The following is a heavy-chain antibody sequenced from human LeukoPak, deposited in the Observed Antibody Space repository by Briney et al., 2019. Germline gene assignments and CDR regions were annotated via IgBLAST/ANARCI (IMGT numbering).Heavy chain of an antibody. V-gene: IGHV3-66*01. CDR2: IYSGGST. J-gene: IGHJ4*02. CDR3: AKCLVRGVIDY. Sequence: AGGSLRLSCAASGFTVSSNYMSWVRQAPGKGLEWVSVIYSGGSTYYADSVKGRFTISRDNSKNTLYLQMNSLRAEDTAVYYCAKCLVRGVIDYWGQGTLVTVSS. D-gene: IGHD3-10*01. CDR1: GFTVSSNY.